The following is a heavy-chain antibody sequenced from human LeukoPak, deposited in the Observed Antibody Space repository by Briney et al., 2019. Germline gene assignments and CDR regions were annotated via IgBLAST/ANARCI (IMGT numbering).Heavy chain of an antibody. CDR1: GYSISSGYY. V-gene: IGHV4-38-2*01. D-gene: IGHD3-10*01. CDR3: ARYGSGSYSTFDY. J-gene: IGHJ4*02. CDR2: IYHSGST. Sequence: SETLSLTCAVSGYSISSGYYWGWIRQPPGKGLEWIGSIYHSGSTYYNPSLKSRVTIPVDTSKNQFSLKLSSVPAADTAVYYCARYGSGSYSTFDYWGQGTLVTVSS.